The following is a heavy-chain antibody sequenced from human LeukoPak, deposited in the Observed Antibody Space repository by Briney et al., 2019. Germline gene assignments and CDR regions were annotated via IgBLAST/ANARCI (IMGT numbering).Heavy chain of an antibody. CDR1: GGSISSSSYY. CDR2: IYYSGST. D-gene: IGHD5-18*01. J-gene: IGHJ4*02. CDR3: ARDKRGYSYAKY. V-gene: IGHV4-39*02. Sequence: SETLSLTCTVSGGSISSSSYYWGWIRQPPGKGLEWIGSIYYSGSTYYNPSLKSRVTISVDTSKNQFSLKLSSVTAADTAVYYCARDKRGYSYAKYWGQGTLVTVSS.